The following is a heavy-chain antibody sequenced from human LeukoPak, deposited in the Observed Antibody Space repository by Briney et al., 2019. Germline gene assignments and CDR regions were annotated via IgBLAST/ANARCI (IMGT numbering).Heavy chain of an antibody. CDR1: GGSISSGGYY. J-gene: IGHJ4*02. Sequence: PSETLSLTCTVSGGSISSGGYYWSWIRQHPGKGLEWIGYIYYSGSTYYNPSLKSRVTISVDTSKNQFSLKLSSVTAADTAVYYCARLAYYGSGSYFDYWGQGTLVTVSS. CDR2: IYYSGST. D-gene: IGHD3-10*01. V-gene: IGHV4-31*03. CDR3: ARLAYYGSGSYFDY.